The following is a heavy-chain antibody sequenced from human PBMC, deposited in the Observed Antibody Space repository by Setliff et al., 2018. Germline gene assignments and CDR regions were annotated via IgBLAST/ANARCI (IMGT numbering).Heavy chain of an antibody. CDR1: GASLSSGSYY. CDR2: IYTNGAT. V-gene: IGHV4-61*09. Sequence: NPSETLSLTCTVSGASLSSGSYYWSWIRQSAGKGLEWIGHIYTNGATSYSPSLKSRVSISADTSKNVLSLRLTSVTAADTAVYYCAKEYVAISFVRNSHQHYGMDVWGPGTTVTVSS. J-gene: IGHJ6*02. CDR3: AKEYVAISFVRNSHQHYGMDV. D-gene: IGHD3-3*01.